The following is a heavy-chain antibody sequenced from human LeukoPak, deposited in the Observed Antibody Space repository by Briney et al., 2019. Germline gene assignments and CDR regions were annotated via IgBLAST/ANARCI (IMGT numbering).Heavy chain of an antibody. Sequence: ASVKVSCKASGYTFTDYSLHWVRQAPGHGLEWMGWFNSDSGGTNSAQKFQGRVTMTRDTSISTVYMKLSGLTSDDTAVYYCARENMIFGELMGFDFWGQGTLVTVSS. V-gene: IGHV1-2*02. CDR2: FNSDSGGT. D-gene: IGHD3/OR15-3a*01. J-gene: IGHJ4*02. CDR1: GYTFTDYS. CDR3: ARENMIFGELMGFDF.